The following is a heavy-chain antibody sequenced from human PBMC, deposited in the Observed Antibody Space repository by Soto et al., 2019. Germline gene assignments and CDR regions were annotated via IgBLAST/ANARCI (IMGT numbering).Heavy chain of an antibody. CDR1: GGSISSYY. CDR2: IYYSGST. V-gene: IGHV4-39*01. Sequence: SETLSLTCTVSGGSISSYYWGWIRQPPGKGLEWIGSIYYSGSTYYNPSLKSRVTISVDTSKNQFSLKLSSVTAADTAVYYCARSGNYVRDALDIWGQGTMVTVSS. D-gene: IGHD4-4*01. CDR3: ARSGNYVRDALDI. J-gene: IGHJ3*02.